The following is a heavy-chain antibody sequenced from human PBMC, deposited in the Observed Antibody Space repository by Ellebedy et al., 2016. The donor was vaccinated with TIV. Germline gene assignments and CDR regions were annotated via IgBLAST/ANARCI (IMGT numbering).Heavy chain of an antibody. V-gene: IGHV1-2*02. J-gene: IGHJ4*02. CDR3: AAFPYISTSSAF. Sequence: ASVKVSCKASGYAFTAYHIHWARQAPGQGLEWMGWIYPYSGGTNYAPKFQGRVTMTRDMSISTGYMELSGLKSDDTAVYYCAAFPYISTSSAFWGQGTLVTVSS. D-gene: IGHD3-3*02. CDR1: GYAFTAYH. CDR2: IYPYSGGT.